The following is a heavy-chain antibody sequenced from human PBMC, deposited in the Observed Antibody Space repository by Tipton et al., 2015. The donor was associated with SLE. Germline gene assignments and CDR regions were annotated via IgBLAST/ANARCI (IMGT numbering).Heavy chain of an antibody. CDR3: ARGSGRTYYYYMDV. Sequence: SLRLSCAASGFTFDDYGMSWVRQAPGKGLEWVSGINWNGGSTGYADSVKGRFTISRDNAKNSLYLQMNSLRAEDTALYYCARGSGRTYYYYMDVWGKGTTATVSS. CDR1: GFTFDDYG. D-gene: IGHD1-26*01. J-gene: IGHJ6*03. V-gene: IGHV3-20*04. CDR2: INWNGGST.